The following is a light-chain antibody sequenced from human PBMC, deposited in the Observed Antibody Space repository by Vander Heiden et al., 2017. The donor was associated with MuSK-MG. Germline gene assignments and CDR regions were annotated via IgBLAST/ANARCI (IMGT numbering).Light chain of an antibody. CDR3: LQDYNYPWT. V-gene: IGKV1-6*01. CDR2: AAS. CDR1: QGIRQD. Sequence: IQMTQSPSSLSASLGDRVTITCRASQGIRQDLGWYQQKPGKAPKLLIYAASTLQSGVPSRFSGSGSGTDFTLTISSLQPEDFATYYCLQDYNYPWTFGQGTKVEIK. J-gene: IGKJ1*01.